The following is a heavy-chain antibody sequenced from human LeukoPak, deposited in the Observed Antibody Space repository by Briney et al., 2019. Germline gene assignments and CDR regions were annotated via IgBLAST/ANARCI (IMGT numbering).Heavy chain of an antibody. CDR3: ARRYSSSWYAFDI. Sequence: SETLSLTCAVSGGSISSSNWWSWVRQPPGKGLAWIGEIYHSGSTNYNPSLKSRVTISVDESKNQFSLKLSSVTAADTAVYYCARRYSSSWYAFDIWGQGTMVTVSS. CDR1: GGSISSSNW. CDR2: IYHSGST. J-gene: IGHJ3*02. V-gene: IGHV4-4*02. D-gene: IGHD6-13*01.